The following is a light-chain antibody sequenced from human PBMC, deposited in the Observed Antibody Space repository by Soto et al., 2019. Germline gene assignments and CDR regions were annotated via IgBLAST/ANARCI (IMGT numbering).Light chain of an antibody. CDR2: SAS. CDR1: QSVSANN. CDR3: EQYGSAPCT. V-gene: IGKV3-20*01. J-gene: IGKJ4*01. Sequence: ESVLRPTPRTLALSEGRGATRCCRASQSVSANNLAWYQQKAGQAPRLLIYSASSRATGIPDRFSGSGSGTDFTLAISRLEPEDSALYYCEQYGSAPCTFAGGTKVDI.